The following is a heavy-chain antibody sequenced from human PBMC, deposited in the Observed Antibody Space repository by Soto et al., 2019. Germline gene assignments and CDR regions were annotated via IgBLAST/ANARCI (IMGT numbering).Heavy chain of an antibody. D-gene: IGHD4-4*01. V-gene: IGHV3-7*01. J-gene: IGHJ5*02. CDR2: IKPDESEK. Sequence: VGSLRLSCTASGFTFSDSWMTWVRQAPGKGLEWVARIKPDESEKKYADSVKGRFSISRDNAKNSMYLQMDSLRGEDTAVYYCVRGGSNYASWGQGTLVTVSS. CDR1: GFTFSDSW. CDR3: VRGGSNYAS.